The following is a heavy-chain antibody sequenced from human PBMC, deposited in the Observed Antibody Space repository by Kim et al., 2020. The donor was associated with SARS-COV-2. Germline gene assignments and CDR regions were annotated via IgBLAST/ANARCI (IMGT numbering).Heavy chain of an antibody. V-gene: IGHV3-49*03. CDR3: TRERYGDSTGY. D-gene: IGHD4-17*01. Sequence: GGSLRLSCTASGFTFGDYAMSWFRQAPGTGLEWVGFIRSKAYGGTTEYAASVKGRFTISRDDSKSIAYLQMNSLKTEDTAVYYCTRERYGDSTGYWGQGTLVTVSS. CDR2: IRSKAYGGTT. J-gene: IGHJ4*02. CDR1: GFTFGDYA.